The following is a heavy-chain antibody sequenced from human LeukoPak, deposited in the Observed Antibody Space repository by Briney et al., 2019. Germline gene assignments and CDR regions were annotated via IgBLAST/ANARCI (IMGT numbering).Heavy chain of an antibody. D-gene: IGHD4-11*01. V-gene: IGHV1-8*03. Sequence: ASVKVSCKASGYTFIGYDVNWVRQATGQGLEWMGWMNPSSGNTGYAQKFQGRVTITRDTSVSTAYMDLSSPRSEDTAVYYCARDRPPTTHDYGNQNRWYYYYYMDVWGKGTTVTVSS. J-gene: IGHJ6*03. CDR2: MNPSSGNT. CDR3: ARDRPPTTHDYGNQNRWYYYYYMDV. CDR1: GYTFIGYD.